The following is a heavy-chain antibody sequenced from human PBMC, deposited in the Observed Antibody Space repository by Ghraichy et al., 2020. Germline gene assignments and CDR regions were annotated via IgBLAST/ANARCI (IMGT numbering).Heavy chain of an antibody. CDR3: ARVKRVVVVPAAPTTRGAFDP. J-gene: IGHJ5*02. CDR1: GYTFTSYG. V-gene: IGHV1-18*01. CDR2: ISAYNGNT. Sequence: ASVKVSCKASGYTFTSYGISWVRQAPGQGLEWMGWISAYNGNTNYAQKLQGRVTMTTDTSTSTAYMELRSLRSDDTAVYYCARVKRVVVVPAAPTTRGAFDPWGQGTLVTVSS. D-gene: IGHD2-2*01.